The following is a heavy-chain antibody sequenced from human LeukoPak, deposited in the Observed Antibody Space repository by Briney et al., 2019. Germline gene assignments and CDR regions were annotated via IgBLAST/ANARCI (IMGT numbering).Heavy chain of an antibody. D-gene: IGHD1-26*01. J-gene: IGHJ5*02. V-gene: IGHV3-74*01. CDR1: GFPFSSYA. CDR2: IHGDGDNI. CDR3: ARAQVGAPTDL. Sequence: GGSLRLSCAASGFPFSSYAMYWVRQAAGKGLVWVARIHGDGDNISYADSVRGRFTISRDNAKDTLYLHVNSLRPEDTAVDYCARAQVGAPTDLWGQGTLVTVSS.